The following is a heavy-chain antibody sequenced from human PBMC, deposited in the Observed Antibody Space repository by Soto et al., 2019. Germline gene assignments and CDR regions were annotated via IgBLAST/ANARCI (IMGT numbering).Heavy chain of an antibody. D-gene: IGHD2-2*01. CDR1: GYTFTSYD. J-gene: IGHJ5*02. CDR2: MNPNSGNT. CDR3: ARGRRYCSSTSCRNWFDP. Sequence: GASVKVSCKASGYTFTSYDINWVRQATGQGLEWMGWMNPNSGNTGYAQKFQGRVTMTRNTSISTAYMELSSLRSEDTAVYYCARGRRYCSSTSCRNWFDPWGQGTLVTVSS. V-gene: IGHV1-8*01.